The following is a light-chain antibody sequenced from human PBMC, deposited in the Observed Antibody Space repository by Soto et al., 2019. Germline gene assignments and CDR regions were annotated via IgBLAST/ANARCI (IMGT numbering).Light chain of an antibody. Sequence: DIQMTQSPSSLSASVGDRVTITCRASQSIRSYLNWYHQKPGKTPQLLIYVASNLQSGAPSRFTGSGSGTHFTLTISSLEPEDFATYCCQQSYTSPYTFGQGTKLEIK. CDR1: QSIRSY. V-gene: IGKV1-39*01. J-gene: IGKJ2*01. CDR3: QQSYTSPYT. CDR2: VAS.